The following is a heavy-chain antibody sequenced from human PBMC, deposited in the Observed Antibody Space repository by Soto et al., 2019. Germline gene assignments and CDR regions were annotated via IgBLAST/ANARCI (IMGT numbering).Heavy chain of an antibody. D-gene: IGHD3-22*01. Sequence: SQTLSLTCAISGDSVSSNSAAWNWIRQSPSRGLEWLGRTYYRSKWYNDYAVSVKSRITINPDTSKNQFSLQLNSVTPEDTAVYYCASTYYYDSSGYYYVPIAFDIWGQGTMVTVSS. CDR1: GDSVSSNSAA. J-gene: IGHJ3*02. V-gene: IGHV6-1*01. CDR2: TYYRSKWYN. CDR3: ASTYYYDSSGYYYVPIAFDI.